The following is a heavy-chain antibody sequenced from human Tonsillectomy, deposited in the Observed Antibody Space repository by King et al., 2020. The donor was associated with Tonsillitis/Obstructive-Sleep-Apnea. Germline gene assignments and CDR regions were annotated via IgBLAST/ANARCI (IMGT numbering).Heavy chain of an antibody. CDR2: IYYSGST. J-gene: IGHJ6*02. Sequence: VQLQESGPGLVKPSETLSLTCTVSGGSISSYYWSWIRQPPGKGLEWIGYIYYSGSTNYNPSLKSRVTISVDTSKNQFSLKLSSVTAADTAVYYCARQAYGYVWGSYRYSDYYYYGMDVWGQGTTVTVSS. D-gene: IGHD3-16*02. V-gene: IGHV4-59*08. CDR3: ARQAYGYVWGSYRYSDYYYYGMDV. CDR1: GGSISSYY.